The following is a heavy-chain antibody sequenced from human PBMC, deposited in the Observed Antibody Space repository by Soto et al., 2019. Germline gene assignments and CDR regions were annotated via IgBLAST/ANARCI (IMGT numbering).Heavy chain of an antibody. CDR2: ISSSSSTI. CDR1: GFTFSSYS. Sequence: EVQLVESGGGLVQPGGSLRLSCAASGFTFSSYSMNWVRQAPGKGLEWVSYISSSSSTIYYADSVKGRFTISRDNAKNSLYQQMNRLRDEDTAVYYCARANYGDYVDYFDYWGQGTLVTVSS. D-gene: IGHD4-17*01. V-gene: IGHV3-48*02. CDR3: ARANYGDYVDYFDY. J-gene: IGHJ4*02.